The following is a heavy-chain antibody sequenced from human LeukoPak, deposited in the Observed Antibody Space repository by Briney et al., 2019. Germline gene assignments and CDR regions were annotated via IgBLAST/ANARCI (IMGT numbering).Heavy chain of an antibody. J-gene: IGHJ4*02. CDR2: INHSGST. CDR3: ARGGGSNKLFDY. V-gene: IGHV4-34*01. Sequence: SETLSLTCADYGGSFSGYYWSWIRQPPGKGLEWIGEINHSGSTNYNPSLKSRVTISVDTSKNQFSLKLSSVTAADTAVYYCARGGGSNKLFDYWGQGTLVTVSS. CDR1: GGSFSGYY. D-gene: IGHD4-11*01.